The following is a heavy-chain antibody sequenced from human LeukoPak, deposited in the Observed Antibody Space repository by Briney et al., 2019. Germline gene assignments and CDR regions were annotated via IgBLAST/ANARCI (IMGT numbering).Heavy chain of an antibody. CDR2: IYSGGST. CDR1: GFTVSSNY. J-gene: IGHJ4*02. D-gene: IGHD5-24*01. V-gene: IGHV3-53*01. CDR3: ARDRGDRFFDY. Sequence: GGSLRLSCAASGFTVSSNYMSWVRQAPGKGLEWVSVIYSGGSTYYADSVKGRFTISRDNSKNTLYLQMNSLRAEDTAVYYCARDRGDRFFDYWGQGTLVTVSS.